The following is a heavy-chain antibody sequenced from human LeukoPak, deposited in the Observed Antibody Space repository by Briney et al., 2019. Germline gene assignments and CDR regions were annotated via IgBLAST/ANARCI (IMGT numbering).Heavy chain of an antibody. CDR2: ISSSGSTI. J-gene: IGHJ4*02. Sequence: GGSLRLSCAASVFTFSDYYMSWIRQAPGKGLERVSYISSSGSTIYYADSVKGRFTISRDNAKNSLYLQMNSLRAEDTAVYYCARALQGSGSYCFGYWGQGTLVTVSS. D-gene: IGHD3-10*01. V-gene: IGHV3-11*01. CDR1: VFTFSDYY. CDR3: ARALQGSGSYCFGY.